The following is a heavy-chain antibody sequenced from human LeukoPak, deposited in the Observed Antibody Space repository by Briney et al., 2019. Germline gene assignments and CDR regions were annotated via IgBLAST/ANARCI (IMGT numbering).Heavy chain of an antibody. V-gene: IGHV3-9*01. D-gene: IGHD6-13*01. J-gene: IGHJ4*02. CDR2: ISWNSGSI. CDR3: ARVGALSSSWLLY. Sequence: GGSLRLSCAASGFTFDDYAMHWVRQAPGKGLEWVSGISWNSGSIGYADSVKGRFTISRDNAKNSLYLQMNSLRAEDTAVYFCARVGALSSSWLLYWGQGTLVTVSS. CDR1: GFTFDDYA.